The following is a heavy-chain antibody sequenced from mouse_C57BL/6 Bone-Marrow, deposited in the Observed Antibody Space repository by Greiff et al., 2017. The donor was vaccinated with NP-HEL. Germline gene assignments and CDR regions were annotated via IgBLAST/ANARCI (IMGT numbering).Heavy chain of an antibody. CDR1: GYSFTGYY. D-gene: IGHD1-1*01. V-gene: IGHV1-42*01. CDR2: INPSTGGT. CDR3: ARHYGRGYWYFDV. Sequence: EVQLQQSGPELVKPGASVKISCKASGYSFTGYYMNWVKQSPEKSLEWIGEINPSTGGTTYNQKFKAKATLTVDKSSSTAYMHLKSLTSEDSAVYYCARHYGRGYWYFDVWGTGTTVTVSS. J-gene: IGHJ1*03.